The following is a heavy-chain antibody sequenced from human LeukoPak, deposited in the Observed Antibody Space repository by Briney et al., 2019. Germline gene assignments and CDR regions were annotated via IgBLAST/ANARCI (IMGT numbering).Heavy chain of an antibody. V-gene: IGHV1-46*01. CDR3: ARDPSVAGTWGYFDY. CDR2: INPSGGST. Sequence: ASVKVSCKASGYTFTSYYMHWVRQAPGQGLEWMGIINPSGGSTSYAQKFKGRVTMTRDTSTSTVYMELSSLRSEDTAVYYCARDPSVAGTWGYFDYWGQGTLVTVSS. CDR1: GYTFTSYY. J-gene: IGHJ4*02. D-gene: IGHD6-19*01.